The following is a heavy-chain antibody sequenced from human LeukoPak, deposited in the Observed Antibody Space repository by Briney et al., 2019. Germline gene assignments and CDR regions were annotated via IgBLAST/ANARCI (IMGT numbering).Heavy chain of an antibody. Sequence: GGSLRLSCAASGFTFSSHWMHWVRHAPGKGLVWVSRINSDGSTTTYADSVKGRFTISRDNANNTLYLQMNSLRDEDTAVYYCARGGFFDYWGQGTLVTVSS. CDR3: ARGGFFDY. CDR2: INSDGSTT. J-gene: IGHJ4*02. CDR1: GFTFSSHW. V-gene: IGHV3-74*01.